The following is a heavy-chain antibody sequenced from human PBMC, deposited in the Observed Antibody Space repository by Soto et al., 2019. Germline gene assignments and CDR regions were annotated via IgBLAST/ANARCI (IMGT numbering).Heavy chain of an antibody. CDR2: IYWDDDK. CDR3: AHNLVAGTSWFDP. J-gene: IGHJ5*02. D-gene: IGHD6-19*01. V-gene: IGHV2-5*02. Sequence: QITLKESGPTLVKPTQTLTLTCTFSGFSLSTSGVGVVWIRQPPGKALEWLGIIYWDDDKRYRPSLKSRLTSTKDTSKHQVVLTMTNMDPMDTGTYYCAHNLVAGTSWFDPWGQESLVTVSS. CDR1: GFSLSTSGVG.